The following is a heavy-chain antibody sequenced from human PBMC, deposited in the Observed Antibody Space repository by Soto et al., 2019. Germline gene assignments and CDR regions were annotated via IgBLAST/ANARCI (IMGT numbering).Heavy chain of an antibody. CDR3: ARDPGIAVAGRRYFDY. D-gene: IGHD6-19*01. CDR2: INPNSGGT. Sequence: ASVKVSCKASGYTFTGYYIHWVRQAPGQGLGWMGWINPNSGGTNYAQKFQGGVTMTRDTSISTAYMELSSLRSDDTAVYYCARDPGIAVAGRRYFDYWGQGTLVTVSS. CDR1: GYTFTGYY. J-gene: IGHJ4*02. V-gene: IGHV1-2*02.